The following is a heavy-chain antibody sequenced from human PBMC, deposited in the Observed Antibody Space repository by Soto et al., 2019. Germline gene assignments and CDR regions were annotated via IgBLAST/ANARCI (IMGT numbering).Heavy chain of an antibody. J-gene: IGHJ3*02. CDR1: GFTFSSYW. V-gene: IGHV3-7*01. CDR2: IKQDGSEK. CDR3: ARDLVVVVAAQGAFDI. Sequence: GGSLRLSCAASGFTFSSYWMSWVRQAPGKGLEWVANIKQDGSEKYYVDSVKGRFTISRDNAKNSLYLQMNSLRAEDTAVYYCARDLVVVVAAQGAFDIWGQGTMVTVSS. D-gene: IGHD2-15*01.